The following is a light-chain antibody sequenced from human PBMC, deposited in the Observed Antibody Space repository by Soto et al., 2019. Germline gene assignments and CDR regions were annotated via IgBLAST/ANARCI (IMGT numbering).Light chain of an antibody. CDR2: GAS. CDR1: QSVSSN. V-gene: IGKV3-15*01. CDR3: QQYDNWPPYT. J-gene: IGKJ2*01. Sequence: EIVMTQSPATLSVSPGERATLSCRASQSVSSNLAWYQQKPGQAPRLLIYGASTRATGIPARFSGSGSGTEFTLIISSLQSEDLAVYYCQQYDNWPPYTFGQGTKLEIK.